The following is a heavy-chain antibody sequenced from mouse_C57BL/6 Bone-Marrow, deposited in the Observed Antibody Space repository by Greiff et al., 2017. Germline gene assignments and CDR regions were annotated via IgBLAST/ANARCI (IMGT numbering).Heavy chain of an antibody. CDR1: GFTFSDYY. CDR3: ARVEAYYDDDEWFAY. V-gene: IGHV5-16*01. D-gene: IGHD2-4*01. Sequence: EVKLVESEGGLVQPGSSMKLSCTASGFTFSDYYMAWVRQVPEKGLEWVANINYDGSSTYYLDSLKSRFIISRDNAKNILYLQMSSLNSEDTATYDCARVEAYYDDDEWFAYWGQGTLVTVSA. J-gene: IGHJ3*01. CDR2: INYDGSST.